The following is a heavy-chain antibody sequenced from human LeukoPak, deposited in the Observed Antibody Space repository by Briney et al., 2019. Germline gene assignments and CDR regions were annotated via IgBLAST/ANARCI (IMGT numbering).Heavy chain of an antibody. CDR3: AKLRGPATYYFDY. CDR1: GFSFSNYA. J-gene: IGHJ4*02. V-gene: IGHV3-23*01. Sequence: GGSLRLSCAASGFSFSNYAMSWVRQAPGKGLEWVSAISGSGGSTYYTDSVKGRFTISRSNSKNTLFLQMNSLRAEDTAVYYCAKLRGPATYYFDYWGQGTLVTVSS. CDR2: ISGSGGST.